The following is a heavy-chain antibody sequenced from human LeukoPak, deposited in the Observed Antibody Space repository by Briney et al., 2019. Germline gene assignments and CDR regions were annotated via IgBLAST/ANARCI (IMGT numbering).Heavy chain of an antibody. V-gene: IGHV3-7*04. CDR1: GFTFSDYY. CDR2: IKQDGSEK. Sequence: PGGSLRLSCAASGFTFSDYYMSWVRQAPGKGLEWVANIKQDGSEKYYVDSVKGRFTISRDNAKNSLYLQMNSLRAEDTAVYYCARAEYYFDYWGQGTLVTVSS. CDR3: ARAEYYFDY. J-gene: IGHJ4*02.